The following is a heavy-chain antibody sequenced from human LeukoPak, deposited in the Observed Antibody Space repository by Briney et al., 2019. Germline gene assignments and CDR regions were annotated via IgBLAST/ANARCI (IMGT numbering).Heavy chain of an antibody. Sequence: AAVNVSCKASGYTFTSYDINWVRQATGQGLEWMGWMNPNSGSTDYAQKFKGRVTITRNTSISTAYLELSGLRSEDTAVYYCARGRSTGYTYYFEYWGQGTLVTVSS. CDR1: GYTFTSYD. D-gene: IGHD5-24*01. V-gene: IGHV1-8*03. CDR2: MNPNSGST. CDR3: ARGRSTGYTYYFEY. J-gene: IGHJ4*02.